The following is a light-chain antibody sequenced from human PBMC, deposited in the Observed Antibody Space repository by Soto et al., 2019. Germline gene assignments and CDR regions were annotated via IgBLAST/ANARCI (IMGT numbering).Light chain of an antibody. CDR3: QQSYSIPFT. CDR1: QSVSRF. CDR2: AAS. V-gene: IGKV1-39*01. J-gene: IGKJ3*01. Sequence: DVQMTQSPSSLSASVGERVTITCRASQSVSRFLNWYQVKPGKAPKLLIYAASSLQRGVPSRFSGSGSGADFAHTISSLRREDFVTYFCQQSYSIPFTLVLGTKVDI.